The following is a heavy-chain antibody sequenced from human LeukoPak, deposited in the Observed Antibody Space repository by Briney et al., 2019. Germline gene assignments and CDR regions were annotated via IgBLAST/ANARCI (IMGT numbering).Heavy chain of an antibody. D-gene: IGHD2-15*01. CDR2: INHSGST. Sequence: PSETLSLTCAVYGGSFSGYYWSWICQPPGKGLEWIGEINHSGSTNYNPSLKGRVTISVDTSKNQFSLKLSSVTAADTAVYYCARVEVVPAGWFDPWGQGTLVTVSS. CDR1: GGSFSGYY. J-gene: IGHJ5*02. CDR3: ARVEVVPAGWFDP. V-gene: IGHV4-34*01.